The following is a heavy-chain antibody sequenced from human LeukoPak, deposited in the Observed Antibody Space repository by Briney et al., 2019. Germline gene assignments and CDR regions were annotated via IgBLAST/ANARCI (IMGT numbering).Heavy chain of an antibody. Sequence: GESLKISCKGTGYSFTSYWIGWVRQMPGKGLEWMGIIYPSDSDTRYSPSFQGQVTISADKSISTAYLQWSSLKASDTAMYYCARRVMITFGGVIGYDAFDIWGQGTMVTVSS. CDR2: IYPSDSDT. CDR3: ARRVMITFGGVIGYDAFDI. CDR1: GYSFTSYW. J-gene: IGHJ3*02. V-gene: IGHV5-51*01. D-gene: IGHD3-16*02.